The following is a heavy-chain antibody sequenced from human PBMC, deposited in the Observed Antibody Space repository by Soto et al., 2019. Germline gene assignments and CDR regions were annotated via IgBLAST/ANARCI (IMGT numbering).Heavy chain of an antibody. CDR2: IYYSGST. CDR3: ARVDSSSWYGLYWFDP. J-gene: IGHJ5*02. D-gene: IGHD6-13*01. CDR1: GGSISSYY. Sequence: TSETLSLTCTVSGGSISSYYCSWIRQPPGKGLEWIGYIYYSGSTNYNPSLKSRVTISVDTSKNQFSLKLSSVTAADTAVYYCARVDSSSWYGLYWFDPWGQGTPVTVSS. V-gene: IGHV4-59*01.